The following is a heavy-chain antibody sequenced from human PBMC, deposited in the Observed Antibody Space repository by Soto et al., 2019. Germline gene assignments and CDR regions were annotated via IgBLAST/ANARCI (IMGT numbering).Heavy chain of an antibody. V-gene: IGHV3-23*01. Sequence: GGSLRLSCAASGFNVGAFAVNWVRQAAGKGLEWVSGISVSDAFIYYADSVRGRFSISRDASENILYLQMNSLRVDDTALYYCTRETVAGITGLDYWGPGTLVTVSS. J-gene: IGHJ4*02. CDR2: ISVSDAFI. CDR1: GFNVGAFA. D-gene: IGHD1-20*01. CDR3: TRETVAGITGLDY.